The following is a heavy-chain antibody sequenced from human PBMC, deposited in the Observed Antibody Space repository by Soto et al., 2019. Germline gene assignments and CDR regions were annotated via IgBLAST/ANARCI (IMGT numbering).Heavy chain of an antibody. CDR3: ASGASRWYPYSFDS. CDR2: IIPYYNTL. V-gene: IGHV1-69*01. CDR1: EGTFNSYA. J-gene: IGHJ4*02. D-gene: IGHD6-13*01. Sequence: QAQVVQSGAEVRKPGSSVKLSCKASEGTFNSYAIAWVRQAPGQGLEWMVGIIPYYNTLNYAQKFQDRVTTTADESTNTVYMELSSLRSDDTAVYSCASGASRWYPYSFDSWAQGTLVTVSS.